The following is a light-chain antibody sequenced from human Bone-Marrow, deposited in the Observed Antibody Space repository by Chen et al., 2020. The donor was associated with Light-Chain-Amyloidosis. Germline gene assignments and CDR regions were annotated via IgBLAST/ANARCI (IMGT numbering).Light chain of an antibody. CDR3: QSYQGSSQGV. Sequence: KFMPTQPHSVSESPRKTGIIPCTPSSGSIATNYVQWYQQRPGSSPTTVIYEDDQRPSGVPDRFSGSIDRSSNSASLTISGLKTEDEADYYCQSYQGSSQGVFGGGTKLTVL. CDR2: EDD. J-gene: IGLJ3*02. CDR1: SGSIATNY. V-gene: IGLV6-57*01.